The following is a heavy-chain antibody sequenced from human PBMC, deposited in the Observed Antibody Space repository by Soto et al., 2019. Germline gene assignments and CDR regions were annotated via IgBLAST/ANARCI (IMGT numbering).Heavy chain of an antibody. Sequence: QVQLVQSGAEVKKPGSSVKVSCKASGGTFSSYPINWVRQAPGQGLEWMGEIIPIFGTANYAQKFQGKVTITADESTSTAYMELSSLRSEDTAVYYCARDGGRHSGGIDYWGQGTLVTVSS. CDR3: ARDGGRHSGGIDY. J-gene: IGHJ4*02. CDR1: GGTFSSYP. D-gene: IGHD1-26*01. CDR2: IIPIFGTA. V-gene: IGHV1-69*01.